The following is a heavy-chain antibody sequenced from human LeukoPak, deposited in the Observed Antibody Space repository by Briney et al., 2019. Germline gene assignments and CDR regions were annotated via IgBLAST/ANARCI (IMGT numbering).Heavy chain of an antibody. Sequence: SETLSLTCAVYGGSFQSFYWTWVRQFPGRGLEWIGDIDHIGRTKYNPSLKSRLNISIDRSKNQFSLRLASVTAADTAVYFCARPVDCSSTICTGPMDVWGRGTTVTVSS. V-gene: IGHV4-34*01. CDR2: IDHIGRT. CDR3: ARPVDCSSTICTGPMDV. D-gene: IGHD2-2*01. J-gene: IGHJ6*03. CDR1: GGSFQSFY.